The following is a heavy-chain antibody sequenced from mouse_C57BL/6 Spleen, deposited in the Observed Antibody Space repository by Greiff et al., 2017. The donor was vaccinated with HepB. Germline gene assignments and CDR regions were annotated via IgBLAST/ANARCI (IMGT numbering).Heavy chain of an antibody. CDR3: ARGGRGVAMDY. J-gene: IGHJ4*01. V-gene: IGHV1-26*01. CDR1: GYTFTDYY. Sequence: EVQLQQSGPELVKPGASVKISCKASGYTFTDYYMNWVKQSHGKSLEWIGDINPNNGGTSYNQKFKGKATLTVDKSSSTAYMERRSLTSEDSAVYYCARGGRGVAMDYWGQGTSVTVSS. CDR2: INPNNGGT.